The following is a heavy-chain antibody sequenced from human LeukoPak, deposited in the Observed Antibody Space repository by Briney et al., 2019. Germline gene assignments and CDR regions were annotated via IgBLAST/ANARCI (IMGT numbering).Heavy chain of an antibody. CDR2: ISSSSSYI. J-gene: IGHJ4*02. V-gene: IGHV3-21*04. CDR3: AKDSAYSSSSWPDY. CDR1: GFTFSSYS. D-gene: IGHD6-13*01. Sequence: GGSLRLSCAASGFTFSSYSMNWVRQAPGKGLEWVSSISSSSSYIYYADSVKGRFTISRDNSKNTLYLQMKSLRAEDTAIYYCAKDSAYSSSSWPDYWGQGTLVTVSS.